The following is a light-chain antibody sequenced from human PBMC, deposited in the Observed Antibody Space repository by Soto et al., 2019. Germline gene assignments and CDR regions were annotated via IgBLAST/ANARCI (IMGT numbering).Light chain of an antibody. CDR3: QQRNPLT. J-gene: IGKJ4*01. Sequence: EIVLTQSPATLSLSPGERATHSCRASQSIGTYLAWYQQKPGQAPRLLIYDASNRATGIPARFTGGGSGTDFTLTITSLEPEDFAVYYCQQRNPLTFGGGTKVEIK. V-gene: IGKV3-11*01. CDR2: DAS. CDR1: QSIGTY.